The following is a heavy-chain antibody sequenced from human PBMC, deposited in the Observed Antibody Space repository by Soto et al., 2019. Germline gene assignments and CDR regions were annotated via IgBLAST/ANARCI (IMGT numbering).Heavy chain of an antibody. CDR2: ISDSTTTV. Sequence: GETLRLSCVGSGFFFTDYCWNWVRQAPGKGLEWVSFISDSTTTVYYADSVKGRFTISRDNAKNPVYLQMNSLRDEDTAVYYCARDGRRGYDMDFWGQWTTVTVSS. V-gene: IGHV3-48*02. CDR3: ARDGRRGYDMDF. D-gene: IGHD1-1*01. J-gene: IGHJ6*02. CDR1: GFFFTDYC.